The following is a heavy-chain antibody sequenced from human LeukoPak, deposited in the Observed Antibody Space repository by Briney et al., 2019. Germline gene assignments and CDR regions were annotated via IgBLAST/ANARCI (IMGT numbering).Heavy chain of an antibody. J-gene: IGHJ5*02. CDR1: GGTFSSYA. D-gene: IGHD6-19*01. V-gene: IGHV1-69*04. Sequence: GASVKVSCKASGGTFSSYAMSWVRQAPGQGLEWMGRIIPILGIANYAQKCQGRVTITADKSTSTAYMELRSLRPEDTAVYSCARSYSSGWSHNWFDTWGQGTLVTVYS. CDR3: ARSYSSGWSHNWFDT. CDR2: IIPILGIA.